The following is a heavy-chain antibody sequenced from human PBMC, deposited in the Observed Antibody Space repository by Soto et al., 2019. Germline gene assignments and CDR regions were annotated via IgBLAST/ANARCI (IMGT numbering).Heavy chain of an antibody. CDR1: GGSFSGYY. V-gene: IGHV4-34*01. Sequence: WETLSLTCAGHGGSFSGYYWSCIREPPGKGLEWIGEMNHSGSTNYNPSLKSRVTISVDTSKNQFSLKLSSVTAADTAVYYCARGLLRYYDSSGYPRANCFDPWGQGTLVTVSS. D-gene: IGHD3-22*01. J-gene: IGHJ5*02. CDR3: ARGLLRYYDSSGYPRANCFDP. CDR2: MNHSGST.